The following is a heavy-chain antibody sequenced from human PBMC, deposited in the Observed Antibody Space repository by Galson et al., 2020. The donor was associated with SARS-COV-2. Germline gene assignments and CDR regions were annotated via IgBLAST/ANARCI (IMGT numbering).Heavy chain of an antibody. CDR2: IYKGGNT. J-gene: IGHJ6*02. Sequence: SETLSLTCTVSGASISSGSYYWSWIRQPAGKGLEWIGRIYKGGNTNYNPSLWSQVTISVDTSKNQFSLKLTSVTAADTAVYYCARGNSPCVTIFGVLTGTCGMDVWGQGTTVTVSS. D-gene: IGHD3-3*01. CDR1: GASISSGSYY. CDR3: ARGNSPCVTIFGVLTGTCGMDV. V-gene: IGHV4-61*02.